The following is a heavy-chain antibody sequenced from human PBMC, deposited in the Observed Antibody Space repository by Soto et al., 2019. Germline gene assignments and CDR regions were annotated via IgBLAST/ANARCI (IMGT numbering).Heavy chain of an antibody. J-gene: IGHJ4*02. CDR2: IIPYNGNT. D-gene: IGHD2-21*02. Sequence: ASVKVSCKASGYTFTSYGISWVRQAPGQGLEWMGWIIPYNGNTNYAQKFQGRVTMTADKSTSTAYMELSSLRSEDTAVYYCARIVVVTAMGGYYFDYWGQGTLVTVSS. V-gene: IGHV1-18*01. CDR1: GYTFTSYG. CDR3: ARIVVVTAMGGYYFDY.